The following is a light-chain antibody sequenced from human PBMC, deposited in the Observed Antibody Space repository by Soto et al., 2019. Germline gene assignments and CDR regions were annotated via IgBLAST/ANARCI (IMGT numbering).Light chain of an antibody. CDR3: SSYTSTTSRV. CDR2: QVR. V-gene: IGLV2-14*01. J-gene: IGLJ1*01. Sequence: QSVLTQPASVSGSPGQSITISCTGTSSDVGGYDYVSWYQQHPGKAPKLMIYQVRYRPSGVSSRFSGSKSGNTASLTISGLQPEDEADYYCSSYTSTTSRVFGTGTKVTVL. CDR1: SSDVGGYDY.